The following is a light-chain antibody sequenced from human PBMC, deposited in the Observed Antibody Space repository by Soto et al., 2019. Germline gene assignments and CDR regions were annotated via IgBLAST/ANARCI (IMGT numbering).Light chain of an antibody. J-gene: IGKJ2*01. CDR1: QSVLYSSNNKNY. Sequence: DIVMTQSPDSLAVSLGERATINCKSNQSVLYSSNNKNYLAWYQQKPGQPPKLLIYWASTRESGVPDRFSGSGSGTDFTLTISSLQAEDVAIYYCHHYFSTPHTFGQGPKLEIK. CDR3: HHYFSTPHT. CDR2: WAS. V-gene: IGKV4-1*01.